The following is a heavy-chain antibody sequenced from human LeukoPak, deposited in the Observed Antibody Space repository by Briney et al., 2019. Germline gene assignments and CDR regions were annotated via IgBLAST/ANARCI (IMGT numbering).Heavy chain of an antibody. V-gene: IGHV3-48*03. J-gene: IGHJ6*02. CDR1: GFTFSSYE. Sequence: GGSLRLSCAASGFTFSSYEMNWVRQAPGKGLEWVSYISSSGSTIYYADSVKGRFTISRDNAKNSLYLQMNSLRAEDTAVYYCARDAMPDGMDVWGRGTTVTVSS. CDR2: ISSSGSTI. D-gene: IGHD2-2*01. CDR3: ARDAMPDGMDV.